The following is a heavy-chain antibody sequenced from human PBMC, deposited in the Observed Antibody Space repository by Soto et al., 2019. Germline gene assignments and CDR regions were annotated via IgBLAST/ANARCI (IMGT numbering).Heavy chain of an antibody. J-gene: IGHJ4*02. CDR1: GGTFSSYA. D-gene: IGHD3-22*01. V-gene: IGHV1-69*01. Sequence: QVQLVQSGAEVKKPGSSVKVSCKASGGTFSSYAISWVRQAPGQGLEWMGGIIPIVGTANYAQKFQGRVTITADDSTSTAYMERSSLRSEDTAVYYCAREAYYDRSGCFDYWGQGTLVTVSS. CDR2: IIPIVGTA. CDR3: AREAYYDRSGCFDY.